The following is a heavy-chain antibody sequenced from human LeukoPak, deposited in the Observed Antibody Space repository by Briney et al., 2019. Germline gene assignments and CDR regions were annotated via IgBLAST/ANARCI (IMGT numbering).Heavy chain of an antibody. V-gene: IGHV3-43D*03. CDR1: GFTFDDYA. Sequence: GGSLRLSCAASGFTFDDYAMHWVRQAPGKGLEWVSLISWDGGSTYYADSVKGRFTISRDNSKNSLYLQMNSLRAEDTALYYCAKGYYDSSGYYTDYFDYWGQGTLVTVSS. CDR2: ISWDGGST. CDR3: AKGYYDSSGYYTDYFDY. D-gene: IGHD3-22*01. J-gene: IGHJ4*02.